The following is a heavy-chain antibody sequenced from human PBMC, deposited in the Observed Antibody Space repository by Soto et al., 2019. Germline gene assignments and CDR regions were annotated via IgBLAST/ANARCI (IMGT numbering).Heavy chain of an antibody. CDR1: GFTFSGNW. D-gene: IGHD3-16*01. J-gene: IGHJ4*02. V-gene: IGHV3-7*01. CDR3: ARFISAYLTLDY. CDR2: IKQAGSEE. Sequence: EVHLVESGGGLVQPGGPLGFSCAASGFTFSGNWMTWVRQAPGKGLEGVAKIKQAGSEECFGDSVKGRFSISRDKAKNSVYLQMNSLRGEDTAVYYCARFISAYLTLDYWGQGSLVTVSS.